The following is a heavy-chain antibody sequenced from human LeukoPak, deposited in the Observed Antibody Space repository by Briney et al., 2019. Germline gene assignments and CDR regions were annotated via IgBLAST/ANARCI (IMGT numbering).Heavy chain of an antibody. CDR3: AKGAYFAFWTGYYTNY. J-gene: IGHJ4*02. CDR2: ISGTGGST. CDR1: GFTFSNYG. V-gene: IGHV3-23*01. Sequence: GGSLRLSCAASGFTFSNYGMNRVRQAPGKGLEWVSDISGTGGSTYYADSVKGRLTISRDNSKKTLYLQMNSLRAEDTALYYCAKGAYFAFWTGYYTNYWGQGTLVTVSS. D-gene: IGHD3/OR15-3a*01.